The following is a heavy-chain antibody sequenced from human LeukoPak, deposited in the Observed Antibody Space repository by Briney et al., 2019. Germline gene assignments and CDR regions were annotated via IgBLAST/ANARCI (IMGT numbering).Heavy chain of an antibody. CDR1: GYTFTSYD. V-gene: IGHV1-8*01. D-gene: IGHD1-7*01. J-gene: IGHJ6*03. CDR3: ARGLYNWNWFAYYYYYMDV. Sequence: ASVKVSCKASGYTFTSYDINWVRQATGQGLEWMGWMNTNSGNTGYAQKFQGRVTMTRNTSISTAYMELSSLRSEDTAVYYCARGLYNWNWFAYYYYYMDVWGKGTTVTVSS. CDR2: MNTNSGNT.